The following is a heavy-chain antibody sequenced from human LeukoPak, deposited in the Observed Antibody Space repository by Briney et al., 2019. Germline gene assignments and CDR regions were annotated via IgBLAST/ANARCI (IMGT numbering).Heavy chain of an antibody. V-gene: IGHV1-46*01. CDR1: GYTFTSYY. D-gene: IGHD5-24*01. CDR3: ARDGGIDGYNLYNWFDP. CDR2: INPSGGST. Sequence: ASVKVSCKASGYTFTSYYMHWVRQAPGQGLEWMGIINPSGGSTSYAQKFQGRVTMTRDTSTSTVYMELSSLRSEDTAVYYCARDGGIDGYNLYNWFDPWGQGTLVTVSS. J-gene: IGHJ5*02.